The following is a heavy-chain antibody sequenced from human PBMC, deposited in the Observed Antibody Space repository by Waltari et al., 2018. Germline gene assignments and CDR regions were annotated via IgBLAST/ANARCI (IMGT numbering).Heavy chain of an antibody. J-gene: IGHJ5*02. CDR1: GGSISSRDYS. V-gene: IGHV4-30-2*01. Sequence: QVQLQESGSGLVKPSQTLSLTCTVSGGSISSRDYSWSWIRQPPGKDLEWIGYIYHIGSAYYSPSLTSRATISLDRSKNQFSLRLNSVTATDTAVYYCAREFRQTSGDYGWFDPWGQGILVTVSS. CDR2: IYHIGSA. D-gene: IGHD4-17*01. CDR3: AREFRQTSGDYGWFDP.